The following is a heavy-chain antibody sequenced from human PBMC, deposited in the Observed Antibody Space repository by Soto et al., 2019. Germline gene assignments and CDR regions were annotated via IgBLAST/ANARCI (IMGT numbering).Heavy chain of an antibody. CDR2: ISGSGGST. CDR1: GFTFSSYA. Sequence: GGSLRLSCAASGFTFSSYAMSWVRQAPGKGLEWVSAISGSGGSTYYADSVKGRFTISRDNSKNTLYLQMNSLRAEDTAVYYCAKDSTYYDFWSGSDFDYWGQGTLVTVSS. V-gene: IGHV3-23*01. J-gene: IGHJ4*02. CDR3: AKDSTYYDFWSGSDFDY. D-gene: IGHD3-3*01.